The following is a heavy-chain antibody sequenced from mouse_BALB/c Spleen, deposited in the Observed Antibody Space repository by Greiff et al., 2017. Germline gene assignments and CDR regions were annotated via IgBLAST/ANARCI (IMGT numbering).Heavy chain of an antibody. CDR3: TRTYGPAWFAY. CDR2: IDPETGGT. CDR1: GYTFTDYE. V-gene: IGHV1-15*01. D-gene: IGHD2-10*02. J-gene: IGHJ3*01. Sequence: VQLQQSGAELVRPGASVTLSCKASGYTFTDYEMHWVKQTPVHGLEWIGAIDPETGGTAYNQKFKGKATLTADKSSSTAYMELRSLTSEDSAVYYCTRTYGPAWFAYWGQGTLVTVSA.